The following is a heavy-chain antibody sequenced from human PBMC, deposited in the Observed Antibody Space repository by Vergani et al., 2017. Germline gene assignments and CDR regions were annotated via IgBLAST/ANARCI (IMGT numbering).Heavy chain of an antibody. J-gene: IGHJ4*02. CDR2: IGKDGINT. CDR3: AKYLRDSTDGLPDS. CDR1: GFTFSNFG. Sequence: QVQLVESGGGVVQRGGSLRLSCAASGFTFSNFGMHWIRQAPGKGLEWLAYIGKDGINTRYRDAVKDRFTVSRDKSKDILYLQMDSLRSEDTALYYCAKYLRDSTDGLPDSWGPGTLVIVSS. V-gene: IGHV3-30*02. D-gene: IGHD2-21*02.